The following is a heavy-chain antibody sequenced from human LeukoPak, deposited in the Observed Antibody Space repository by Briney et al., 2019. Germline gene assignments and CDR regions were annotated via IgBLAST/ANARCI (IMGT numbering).Heavy chain of an antibody. J-gene: IGHJ4*02. CDR1: GGTFSSYA. CDR3: ARNHYDSSGYYYLLDY. Sequence: SVKVSCKASGGTFSSYAISWVRQAPGQWLEWMGGIIPIFGTANYAQKFQGRVTITADESTSTAYMDLSSLRSEDTAVYYCARNHYDSSGYYYLLDYWGQGTLVTVSS. CDR2: IIPIFGTA. V-gene: IGHV1-69*13. D-gene: IGHD3-22*01.